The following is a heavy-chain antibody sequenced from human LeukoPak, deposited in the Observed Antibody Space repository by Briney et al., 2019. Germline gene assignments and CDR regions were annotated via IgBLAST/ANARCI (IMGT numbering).Heavy chain of an antibody. D-gene: IGHD2-2*02. Sequence: SETLSLTCAVYGGSFSGYYWSWIRLPPGKGLEWIGEINHSGSTNYNPSLKSRVTISVDTSKNQFSLKLSSVTAADTAVYYRARKRNVVPAAIGYFDYWGQGTLVTVSS. CDR3: ARKRNVVPAAIGYFDY. J-gene: IGHJ4*02. V-gene: IGHV4-34*01. CDR2: INHSGST. CDR1: GGSFSGYY.